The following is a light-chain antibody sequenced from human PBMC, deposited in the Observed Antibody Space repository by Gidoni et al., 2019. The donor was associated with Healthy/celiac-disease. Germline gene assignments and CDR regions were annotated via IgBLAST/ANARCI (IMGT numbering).Light chain of an antibody. Sequence: EIVLTQSPATLSVSPGERATISCRASQSVSSYLAWYQQKPGQAPRLLIYDASNRATGIPARFSGSGSGTDFTLTISSLEPEDFAVYYCQQRSNWPLALTFGGGTKVEIK. CDR3: QQRSNWPLALT. CDR2: DAS. J-gene: IGKJ4*01. V-gene: IGKV3-11*01. CDR1: QSVSSY.